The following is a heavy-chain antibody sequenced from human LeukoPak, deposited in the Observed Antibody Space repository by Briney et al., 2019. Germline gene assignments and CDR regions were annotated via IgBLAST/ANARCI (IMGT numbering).Heavy chain of an antibody. D-gene: IGHD6-19*01. J-gene: IGHJ3*02. V-gene: IGHV3-11*01. Sequence: GGSLRLSCAASGFTFSDYYMSWIRQAPGKGLEWISYISSSGSSIYYADSVKGRFTISRDNAKNSLYLQMNSLIAEDTAMYFCASAVTRYSSGWYGSACDIWGQGTMVTVSS. CDR1: GFTFSDYY. CDR2: ISSSGSSI. CDR3: ASAVTRYSSGWYGSACDI.